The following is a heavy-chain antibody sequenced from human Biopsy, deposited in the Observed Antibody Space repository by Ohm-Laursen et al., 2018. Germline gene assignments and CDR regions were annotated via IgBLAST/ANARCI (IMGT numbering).Heavy chain of an antibody. J-gene: IGHJ2*01. Sequence: TLSLTCTVSGGTISSYYWSWIRQPPGKGLEWIGYINYTGITNYNPSLKSRVTISVDTSMNHLSLRMTFVTAADTAVYYGAKHAPSYSGSYWRYFDLWGRGTLVTVSS. V-gene: IGHV4-59*08. CDR3: AKHAPSYSGSYWRYFDL. CDR1: GGTISSYY. CDR2: INYTGIT. D-gene: IGHD1-26*01.